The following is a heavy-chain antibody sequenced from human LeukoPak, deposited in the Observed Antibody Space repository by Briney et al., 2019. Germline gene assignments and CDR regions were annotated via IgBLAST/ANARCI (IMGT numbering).Heavy chain of an antibody. CDR2: IYTSGST. V-gene: IGHV4-4*07. D-gene: IGHD3-22*01. CDR1: GGSISSYY. Sequence: PSETLSLTCTVSGGSISSYYWSWIRQPAGKGLEWIGRIYTSGSTNYNPPLKSRVTMPVDTSKNQFSLKLSSVTAADTAVYYCAGDSSGYSPGRFDPWGQGTLVTVSS. CDR3: AGDSSGYSPGRFDP. J-gene: IGHJ5*02.